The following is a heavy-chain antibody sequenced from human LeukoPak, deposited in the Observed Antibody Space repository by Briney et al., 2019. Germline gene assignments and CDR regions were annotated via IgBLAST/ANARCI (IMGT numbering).Heavy chain of an antibody. CDR3: ARRYNWNYVEWFDP. V-gene: IGHV4-59*04. CDR2: IYYSGST. CDR1: GGSISSYY. J-gene: IGHJ5*02. D-gene: IGHD1-7*01. Sequence: SETLSLTCTVSGGSISSYYWSWIRQPPGKGLEWIGYIYYSGSTYYNPSLKSRVTISVDTSKNQFSLKLSSVTAADTAVYYCARRYNWNYVEWFDPWGQGTLVTVSS.